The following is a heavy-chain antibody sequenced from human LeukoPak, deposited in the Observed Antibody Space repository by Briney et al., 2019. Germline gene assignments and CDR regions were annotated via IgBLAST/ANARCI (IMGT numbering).Heavy chain of an antibody. CDR3: ASWVPDRGFGY. CDR1: GFTFSSYV. J-gene: IGHJ4*02. V-gene: IGHV3-23*01. D-gene: IGHD3-10*01. Sequence: GGSLRLSCAVTGFTFSSYVMSWVRQAPGKGLEWVSSISGSGGSTYYADSVKGRFTISRDNSKKTLYLQMNSLRADDTAVYYCASWVPDRGFGYWGQGTLVTVSS. CDR2: ISGSGGST.